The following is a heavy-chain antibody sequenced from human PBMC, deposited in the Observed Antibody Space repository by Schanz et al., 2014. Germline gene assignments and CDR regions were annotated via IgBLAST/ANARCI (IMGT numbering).Heavy chain of an antibody. CDR2: ISPSSGGT. V-gene: IGHV1-2*06. D-gene: IGHD2-2*01. CDR1: GYTFTNHY. Sequence: QVQLVQSGAEVKKPGASVKVSCKASGYTFTNHYLHWVRQAPGQGLEWMGRISPSSGGTNYAQNFQGRVTMTKDTSINTVYMELSTLTSDDTAVYYCARDGNQPLDAWGQGTLVTVSS. J-gene: IGHJ5*02. CDR3: ARDGNQPLDA.